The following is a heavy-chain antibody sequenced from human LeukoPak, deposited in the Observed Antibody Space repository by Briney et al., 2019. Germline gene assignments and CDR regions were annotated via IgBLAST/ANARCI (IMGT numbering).Heavy chain of an antibody. CDR2: ISSSSSYI. Sequence: GGSLRLSCAASGFAFSSYSMNWVRQAPGKGLEWVSSISSSSSYIYYADSVKGRFTISRDNAKNSLYLQMNSLRAEDTAVYYCARDHCSSTSCYTGPNWFDPWGQGTLVTVSS. J-gene: IGHJ5*02. CDR3: ARDHCSSTSCYTGPNWFDP. V-gene: IGHV3-21*01. CDR1: GFAFSSYS. D-gene: IGHD2-2*02.